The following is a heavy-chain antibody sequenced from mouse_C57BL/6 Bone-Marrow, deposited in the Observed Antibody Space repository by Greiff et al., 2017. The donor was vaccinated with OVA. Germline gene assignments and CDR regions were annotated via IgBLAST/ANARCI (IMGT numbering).Heavy chain of an antibody. CDR2: ISSGSSTI. J-gene: IGHJ4*01. CDR1: GFTFSDYG. V-gene: IGHV5-17*01. D-gene: IGHD2-5*01. Sequence: EVQLVESGGGLVKPGGSLKLSCAASGFTFSDYGMHWVRQAPEKGLEWVAYISSGSSTIYYADTVKGRFTISRDNAKNTLFLQMTSLRSEDTAMYYCARFYSNYVSYAMDYWGQGTSVTVSS. CDR3: ARFYSNYVSYAMDY.